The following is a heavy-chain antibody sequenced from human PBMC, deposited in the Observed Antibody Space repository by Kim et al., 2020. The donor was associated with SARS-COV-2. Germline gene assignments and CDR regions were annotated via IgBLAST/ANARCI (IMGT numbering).Heavy chain of an antibody. Sequence: GGSLRLSCEASGFTFSSYAMSWVRQAPGKGLEWVSTISRGGGSAFYADSVKGRFVVSRDNSNNTLFLDISSLRADDTAVYYCATRDCQNCYFDIWGRGTLVTVSS. V-gene: IGHV3-23*01. CDR3: ATRDCQNCYFDI. J-gene: IGHJ2*01. D-gene: IGHD2-21*01. CDR2: ISRGGGSA. CDR1: GFTFSSYA.